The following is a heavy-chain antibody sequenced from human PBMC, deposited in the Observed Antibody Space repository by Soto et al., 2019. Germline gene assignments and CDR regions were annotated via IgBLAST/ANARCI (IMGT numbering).Heavy chain of an antibody. CDR2: INHSGST. Sequence: QVQLQQWGAGLLKPSETLSLTCAVYGGSFSGYYWSWIRQPPGKGLEWIGEINHSGSTNYNPSLKSRVTISVDTSTNQFSLKLSSVTAADTAVYYCARGHYSSGWYAAFDIWGQGTMVTVSS. CDR1: GGSFSGYY. J-gene: IGHJ3*02. CDR3: ARGHYSSGWYAAFDI. V-gene: IGHV4-34*01. D-gene: IGHD6-19*01.